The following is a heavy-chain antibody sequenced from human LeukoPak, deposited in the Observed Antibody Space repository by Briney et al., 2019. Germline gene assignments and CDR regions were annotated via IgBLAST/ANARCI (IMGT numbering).Heavy chain of an antibody. CDR3: ARAGYSYGPDY. J-gene: IGHJ4*02. CDR1: GYSIGSGYY. CDR2: IYHSGST. Sequence: SETLSLTCTVSGYSIGSGYYWGWIRQPPGKGLEWIGSIYHSGSTYYNPSLKSRVTISVDTSKSQFSLKLSSVTAADTAVYYCARAGYSYGPDYWGQGTLVTVSS. D-gene: IGHD5-18*01. V-gene: IGHV4-38-2*02.